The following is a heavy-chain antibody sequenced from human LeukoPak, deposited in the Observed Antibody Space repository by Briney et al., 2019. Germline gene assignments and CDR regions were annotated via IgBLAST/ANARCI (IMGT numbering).Heavy chain of an antibody. CDR2: ISRSSNYI. Sequence: PGGSLRLSCEVSGFTFSSYSMNWVRQAPGEGLEWVSSISRSSNYIYYAASLKGRFTISRDNAKNSLYLQMTSLRAEDTALYYCTRATGWYPDYWGQGTLITVSS. D-gene: IGHD6-19*01. CDR1: GFTFSSYS. J-gene: IGHJ4*02. V-gene: IGHV3-21*01. CDR3: TRATGWYPDY.